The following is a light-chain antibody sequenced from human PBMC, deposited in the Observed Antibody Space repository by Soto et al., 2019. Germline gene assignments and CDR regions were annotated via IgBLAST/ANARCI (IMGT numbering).Light chain of an antibody. Sequence: EIVLTQSPGTLSLSPGERGTLSCRASQNLGTLYLAWFQQKSGQAPRLLIYSASRRATGIPDRFTGSGSGTDFTLTISSLQPEDFATYYCQQRYSTLRTFGQGTKLEIK. CDR3: QQRYSTLRT. CDR1: QNLGTLY. CDR2: SAS. J-gene: IGKJ2*01. V-gene: IGKV3-20*01.